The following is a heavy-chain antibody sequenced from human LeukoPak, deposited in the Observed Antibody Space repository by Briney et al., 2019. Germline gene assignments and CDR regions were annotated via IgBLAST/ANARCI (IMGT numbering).Heavy chain of an antibody. CDR3: ARDGAPYDYGDFLDFDY. D-gene: IGHD4-17*01. Sequence: GGSLRLSCAASGFTFSYYSMNWVRQAPGKGLEWVSSISRSSTYIYYADSVKGRFTISRDNAKNSLYLQSNSLRAEDTAVYYCARDGAPYDYGDFLDFDYWGQGTLVTVSS. CDR2: ISRSSTYI. J-gene: IGHJ4*02. CDR1: GFTFSYYS. V-gene: IGHV3-21*01.